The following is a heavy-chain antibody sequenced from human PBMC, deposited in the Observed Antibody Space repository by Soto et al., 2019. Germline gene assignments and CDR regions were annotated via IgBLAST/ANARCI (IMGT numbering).Heavy chain of an antibody. CDR2: IFPSDSHT. J-gene: IGHJ5*02. Sequence: GGSLEISCRTCGNNFTSYWIEWGRQMSGKGLEWMDIIFPSDSHTKYSPSFQVQVTISTDRSTSTVFLQWASLTASDTAVYFCARKDKSGDFKWFLPWGQGTLVTVSS. CDR1: GNNFTSYW. CDR3: ARKDKSGDFKWFLP. V-gene: IGHV5-51*01. D-gene: IGHD2-21*02.